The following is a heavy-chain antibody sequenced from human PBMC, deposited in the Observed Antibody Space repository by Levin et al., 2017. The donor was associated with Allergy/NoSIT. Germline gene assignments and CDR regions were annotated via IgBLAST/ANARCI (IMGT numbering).Heavy chain of an antibody. V-gene: IGHV3-21*01. CDR1: GFTFSSYS. Sequence: GGSLRLSCAASGFTFSSYSMNWVRQAPGKGLEWVSSISSSSSYIYYADSVKGRFTISRDNAKNSLYLQMNSLRAEDTAVYYCARDRGGSAAGTILYYYYYGMDVWGQGTTVTVSS. D-gene: IGHD6-13*01. CDR3: ARDRGGSAAGTILYYYYYGMDV. J-gene: IGHJ6*02. CDR2: ISSSSSYI.